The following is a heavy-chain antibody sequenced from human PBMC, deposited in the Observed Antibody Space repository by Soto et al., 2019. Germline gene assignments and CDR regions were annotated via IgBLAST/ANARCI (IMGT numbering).Heavy chain of an antibody. CDR1: GAYIIDNDDY. CDR3: ARMSYFYDKWYFDL. V-gene: IGHV4-30-4*01. CDR2: VYYSGTT. D-gene: IGHD3-22*01. J-gene: IGHJ2*01. Sequence: PSEPQSHTYTVSGAYIIDNDDYWSWKRQTPGKGLEWIGYVYYSGTTDYIPSLKSRLSMSIDKSQNQFTLKLNSVTAADTATYYCARMSYFYDKWYFDLWGRGTLVPGFS.